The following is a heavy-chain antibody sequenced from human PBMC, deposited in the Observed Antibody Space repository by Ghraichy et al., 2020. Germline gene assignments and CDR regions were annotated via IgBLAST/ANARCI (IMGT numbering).Heavy chain of an antibody. CDR3: ARLPLPRRAAVGDWYFDL. CDR1: GFSFSDYS. V-gene: IGHV3-48*01. CDR2: ITGSSITI. Sequence: GSLNISCEGSGFSFSDYSMIWVRLTPRKALEWVSYITGSSITIFYTDSVKGRFTISRDNAKNSLYLQMNSLRAEDTAVYYCARLPLPRRAAVGDWYFDLWGRGTRVTVSS. D-gene: IGHD6-13*01. J-gene: IGHJ2*01.